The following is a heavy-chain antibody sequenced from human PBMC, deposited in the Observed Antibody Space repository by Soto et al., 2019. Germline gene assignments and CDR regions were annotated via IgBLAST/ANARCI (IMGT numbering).Heavy chain of an antibody. D-gene: IGHD2-21*02. J-gene: IGHJ6*02. CDR2: IYHSGST. V-gene: IGHV4-4*02. CDR3: ARVPYCGGDCYYYYYYYGMDV. Sequence: KTSETLSLTCAVSGGSISSSNWWSWVRQPPGKGLEWIGEIYHSGSTNYNPSLKSRVTISVDKSKNQFSLKLSSVTAADTAVYYCARVPYCGGDCYYYYYYYGMDVWGQGTTVTVSS. CDR1: GGSISSSNW.